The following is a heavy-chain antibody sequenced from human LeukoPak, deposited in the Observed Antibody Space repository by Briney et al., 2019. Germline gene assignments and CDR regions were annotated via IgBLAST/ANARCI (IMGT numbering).Heavy chain of an antibody. V-gene: IGHV4-34*01. J-gene: IGHJ6*02. D-gene: IGHD3-22*01. CDR1: GGSFTDYF. CDR2: INDYSGNT. CDR3: ARGRIAKIVVVHSFQYGMDV. Sequence: PSETLSLTCDVFGGSFTDYFWTWIRQSPGKGLEWIGEINDYSGNTNYNPSLNSRVSISLEKSKNRFSLELRSVTAADTAVYYCARGRIAKIVVVHSFQYGMDVWGQGTTVTVSS.